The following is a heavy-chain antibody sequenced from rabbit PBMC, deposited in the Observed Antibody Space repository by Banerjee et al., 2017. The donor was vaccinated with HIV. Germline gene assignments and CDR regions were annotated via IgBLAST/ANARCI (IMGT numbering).Heavy chain of an antibody. CDR3: ARDLAGVIGWNFGL. V-gene: IGHV1S40*01. Sequence: QSLEESGGDLVKPGASLTLTCTASGFSFSSSYDMCWVRQAPGKGLEWIACIYAGSSGITYYASWAKGRFTISKTSSTTVTLQMTSLTAADTATYFCARDLAGVIGWNFGLWGPGTLVTVS. D-gene: IGHD4-1*01. J-gene: IGHJ4*01. CDR1: GFSFSSSYD. CDR2: IYAGSSGIT.